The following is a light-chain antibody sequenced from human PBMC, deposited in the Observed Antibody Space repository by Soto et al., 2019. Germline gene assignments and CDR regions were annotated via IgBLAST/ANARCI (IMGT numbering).Light chain of an antibody. CDR1: SSNIGAGYD. J-gene: IGLJ1*01. CDR3: QSYDSSLGGNYV. V-gene: IGLV1-40*01. Sequence: QSGLSHPPSVSVAPGQRVTISCTGSSSNIGAGYDAHWFQQVPGTAPKLLIYGSTNRPSGVPDRFSGSKSGTSASLAITGLQAEDEADYYCQSYDSSLGGNYVFGTGAKVTVL. CDR2: GST.